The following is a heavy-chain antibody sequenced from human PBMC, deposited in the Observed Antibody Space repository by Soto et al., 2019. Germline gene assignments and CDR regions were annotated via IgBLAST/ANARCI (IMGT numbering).Heavy chain of an antibody. CDR1: GFTFDDYA. D-gene: IGHD6-13*01. V-gene: IGHV3-9*01. CDR2: ISWNSGSR. Sequence: EVQLVESGGGLVQPGRSLRLSCAASGFTFDDYAMHWVRQAPGKGLEWVSGISWNSGSRGYADSVKGRFTISRDNAKNSLYLQMNGLRAEDTAVYYCAKAEIAAAGTFASWGQGTLVTVSS. CDR3: AKAEIAAAGTFAS. J-gene: IGHJ5*01.